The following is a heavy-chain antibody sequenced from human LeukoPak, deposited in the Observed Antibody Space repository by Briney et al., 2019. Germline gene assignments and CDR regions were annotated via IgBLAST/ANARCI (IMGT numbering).Heavy chain of an antibody. D-gene: IGHD6-13*01. V-gene: IGHV3-7*01. Sequence: GGSLRLSCAASGFTFSSYWMNWVRQAPGKGLEWVANIKQDGSEKYYVDSVKGRFTISRDNAKNSLYLQMNSLRAEDTAVYYCARDSSSWYLDYWGQGTLVTVSS. CDR2: IKQDGSEK. CDR3: ARDSSSWYLDY. J-gene: IGHJ4*02. CDR1: GFTFSSYW.